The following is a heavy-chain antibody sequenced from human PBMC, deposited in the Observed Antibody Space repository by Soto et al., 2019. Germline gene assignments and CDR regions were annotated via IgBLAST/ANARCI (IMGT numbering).Heavy chain of an antibody. Sequence: QVQLVESGGGVVQPGRSLRLSCAASGFTFSSYGMHWVRQAPGKGLEWVAVISYDGSNKYYADSVKGRFTISRDNSKNTLYLQMNSLRAEDTAVYYCAKDLVGATEYDYWGQGTLVTVSS. J-gene: IGHJ4*02. CDR1: GFTFSSYG. D-gene: IGHD1-26*01. V-gene: IGHV3-30*18. CDR2: ISYDGSNK. CDR3: AKDLVGATEYDY.